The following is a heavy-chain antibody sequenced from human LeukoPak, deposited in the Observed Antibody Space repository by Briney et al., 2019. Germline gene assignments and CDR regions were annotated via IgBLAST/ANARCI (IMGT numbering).Heavy chain of an antibody. CDR1: GYASTNYG. D-gene: IGHD2-15*01. J-gene: IGHJ2*01. CDR3: ARGVVPNYWYFDL. CDR2: INPYSGDT. V-gene: IGHV1-2*02. Sequence: GASVKVSCKASGYASTNYGINWVRQAPGQGLEWMGWINPYSGDTTFAQQFQGRVTVNRDTSISTAYMELSRLRSDDTAVYYCARGVVPNYWYFDLWGRGTLVTVSS.